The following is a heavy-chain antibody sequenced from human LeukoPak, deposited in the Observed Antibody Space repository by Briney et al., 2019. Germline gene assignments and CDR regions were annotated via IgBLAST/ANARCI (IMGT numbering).Heavy chain of an antibody. Sequence: PSETLSLTCTVSGGSISSGGYYWSWIRQHPGKGLEWIGYIYYSGSTYYNPSLRSRVTISVDTSKNQFSLKLNSVTAADTAVYYCARGGPYGDYGLWGQGTLVTVSS. D-gene: IGHD4-17*01. CDR2: IYYSGST. CDR3: ARGGPYGDYGL. J-gene: IGHJ4*02. V-gene: IGHV4-31*03. CDR1: GGSISSGGYY.